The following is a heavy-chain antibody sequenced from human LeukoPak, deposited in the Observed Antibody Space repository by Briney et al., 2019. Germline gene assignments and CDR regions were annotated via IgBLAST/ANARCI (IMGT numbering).Heavy chain of an antibody. CDR1: GYTFYGYG. D-gene: IGHD5-12*01. CDR2: ISVYNDNR. J-gene: IGHJ4*02. Sequence: ASVKVSCKASGYTFYGYGISWVRQAPGQGLEWMAWISVYNDNRRYAQNFQGRVTLTTDKSTSTAYMELRSLKSDDTATYYCVRDGRFEYSHFYYFDYWGQGTQVTVSS. CDR3: VRDGRFEYSHFYYFDY. V-gene: IGHV1-18*01.